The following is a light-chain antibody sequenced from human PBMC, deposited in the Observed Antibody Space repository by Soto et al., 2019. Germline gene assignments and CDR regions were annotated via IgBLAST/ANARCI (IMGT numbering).Light chain of an antibody. J-gene: IGLJ1*01. CDR3: GSWDSSLTAYV. CDR2: DDN. CDR1: SSNIGGNS. V-gene: IGLV1-51*01. Sequence: QSVLTQPPSVSAAPGQKVTISCSGSSSNIGGNSVSWYQQLPGTAPKLLIYDDNKRPSGIPDRSSGSKSGTSATLGITGFQTGEEADYYCGSWDSSLTAYVFGTVNKVTV.